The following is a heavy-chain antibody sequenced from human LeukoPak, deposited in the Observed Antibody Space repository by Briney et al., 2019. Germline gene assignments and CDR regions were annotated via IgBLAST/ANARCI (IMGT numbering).Heavy chain of an antibody. J-gene: IGHJ4*02. V-gene: IGHV4-59*08. D-gene: IGHD3-22*01. CDR1: GGSISSYY. Sequence: TSSETLSPTCTVSGGSISSYYWSWIRQPPGKGLDWIGYIYYSGSTNYNPSLKSRVTISVDTSKNQFSLKLSSVTAADTAVYYCAREGDYYDSSGYRVYYFDYWGQGTLVTVSS. CDR3: AREGDYYDSSGYRVYYFDY. CDR2: IYYSGST.